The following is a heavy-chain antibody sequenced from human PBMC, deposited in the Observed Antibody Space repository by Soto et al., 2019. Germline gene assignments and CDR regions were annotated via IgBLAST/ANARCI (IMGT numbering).Heavy chain of an antibody. V-gene: IGHV3-23*01. CDR2: IGGSGGVT. Sequence: PGGSLRLSCAASGFTFSIYAMSWLRQAPGKGLEWVSTIGGSGGVTTYADFVSGRFTVSRGNSMNTVYLQMNSLRAEDTAIYYCAKDGPGSDWLSDHWGGGTLVIVSS. CDR1: GFTFSIYA. D-gene: IGHD2-21*01. J-gene: IGHJ4*02. CDR3: AKDGPGSDWLSDH.